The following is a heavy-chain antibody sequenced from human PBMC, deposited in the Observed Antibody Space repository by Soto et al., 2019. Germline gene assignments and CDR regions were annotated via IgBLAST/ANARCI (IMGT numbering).Heavy chain of an antibody. CDR3: ARVSVRGYCSSTSCYESGAFDI. CDR2: IYYSGST. CDR1: GGSISSGGYY. J-gene: IGHJ3*02. D-gene: IGHD2-2*01. Sequence: QVQLQESGPGLVKPSQTLSLTCTVSGGSISSGGYYWSWIRQHPGKGLEWIGYIYYSGSTYYNPSLTSRVTISVDTSKNQFSLKLSSVTAADTAVYYCARVSVRGYCSSTSCYESGAFDIWGQGTMVTVSS. V-gene: IGHV4-31*03.